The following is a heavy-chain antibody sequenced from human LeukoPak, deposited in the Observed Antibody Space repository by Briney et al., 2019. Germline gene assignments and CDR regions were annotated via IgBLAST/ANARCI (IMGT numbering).Heavy chain of an antibody. D-gene: IGHD2-15*01. CDR3: ATWASSCRGC. J-gene: IGHJ4*02. CDR1: GFSFSIAW. CDR2: IKSKSEGETT. Sequence: GGSLRLSCAASGFSFSIAWMSWVRQAPGKGLEWVVRIKSKSEGETTDYAEPVKGRFSVSRDDSKNTLFLQMNSLKTEDTAVYYCATWASSCRGCWGQGTLVTVSS. V-gene: IGHV3-15*01.